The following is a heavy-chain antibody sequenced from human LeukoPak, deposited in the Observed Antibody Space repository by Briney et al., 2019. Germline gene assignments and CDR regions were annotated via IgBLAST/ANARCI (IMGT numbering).Heavy chain of an antibody. CDR1: GFTFSNYA. J-gene: IGHJ6*03. V-gene: IGHV3-23*01. D-gene: IGHD2-2*01. CDR3: AKHWSYCSTTSCFFNYYYYYMDV. CDR2: VSGADGTT. Sequence: PGGSLRLSCAASGFTFSNYAMSWVRQSPRKGLEWVSGVSGADGTTYYADSVKGRFTISRDNSKSTLYLQMNNLRAEDTAVYYCAKHWSYCSTTSCFFNYYYYYMDVWGKGTTVTVSS.